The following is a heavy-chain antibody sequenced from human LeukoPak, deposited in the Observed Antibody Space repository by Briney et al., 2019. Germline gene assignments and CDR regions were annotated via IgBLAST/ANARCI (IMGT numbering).Heavy chain of an antibody. CDR3: ARVHGKYSGYDSSFDY. CDR1: GGSISSCY. V-gene: IGHV4-59*01. CDR2: IYYSGST. D-gene: IGHD5-12*01. J-gene: IGHJ4*02. Sequence: SETLSLTCTVSGGSISSCYWSWIRQPPGKGLEWIGYIYYSGSTNYNPSLKSRVTISVDTSKNQFSLKLSSVTAADTAVYYCARVHGKYSGYDSSFDYWGQGTLVTVSS.